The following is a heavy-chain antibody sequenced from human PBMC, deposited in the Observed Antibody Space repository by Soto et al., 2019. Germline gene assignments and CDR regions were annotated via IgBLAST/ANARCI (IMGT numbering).Heavy chain of an antibody. CDR2: IYWDDDK. J-gene: IGHJ4*02. CDR3: AHRVLRTVFGLVTTTAIYFDF. V-gene: IGHV2-5*02. Sequence: QITLNESGPTVVRPTETLTLTCRFSGFSLTTSGVGVGWVRQSPGKAPEWLALIYWDDDKRYSESLKSRLTITKDTSKNQVVLTVANLDPTDTATYYGAHRVLRTVFGLVTTTAIYFDFWGQGTPVAVSS. D-gene: IGHD3-3*01. CDR1: GFSLTTSGVG.